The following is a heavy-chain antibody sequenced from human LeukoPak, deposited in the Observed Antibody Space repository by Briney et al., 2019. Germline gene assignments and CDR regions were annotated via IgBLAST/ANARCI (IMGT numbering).Heavy chain of an antibody. Sequence: GWSLRLSCAASGYTFSSYAMGWVLQAPGKGLEWVSAISGSGGSTYYADSVKGRFTISRENSKNTLYLQMNSLRADDTGVHYCAKALRGWNYFAFDIWGQGTMVTVSS. D-gene: IGHD1-7*01. J-gene: IGHJ3*02. CDR1: GYTFSSYA. V-gene: IGHV3-23*01. CDR3: AKALRGWNYFAFDI. CDR2: ISGSGGST.